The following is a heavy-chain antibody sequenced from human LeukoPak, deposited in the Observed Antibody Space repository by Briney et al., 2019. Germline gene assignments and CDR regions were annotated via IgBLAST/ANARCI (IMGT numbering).Heavy chain of an antibody. Sequence: SETLSLTCTVSGGSISSYYWSWIRQPAGKGLEWIGRVYNSGSTNYNPSLKSRVTMSIDTSKNQFSLRLSSVTAADTVVYYCARDPRPDGFDIWGQGTMVTVSS. CDR3: ARDPRPDGFDI. V-gene: IGHV4-4*07. CDR1: GGSISSYY. CDR2: VYNSGST. J-gene: IGHJ3*02.